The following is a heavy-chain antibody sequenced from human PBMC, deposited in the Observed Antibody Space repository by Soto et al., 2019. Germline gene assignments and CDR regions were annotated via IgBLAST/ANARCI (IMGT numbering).Heavy chain of an antibody. CDR2: IKHGTREA. Sequence: PGGSLRLSCAAPGFKFSDYWMSWVRQAPGKGLEWVGNIKHGTREAHYADPVKGRFTITRDNIKNFLFLQMNGVRSDDTASYYCARDGLLFSGPYRPSRFDYWGLGTLVTVSS. CDR3: ARDGLLFSGPYRPSRFDY. CDR1: GFKFSDYW. V-gene: IGHV3-7*03. D-gene: IGHD3-16*02. J-gene: IGHJ4*02.